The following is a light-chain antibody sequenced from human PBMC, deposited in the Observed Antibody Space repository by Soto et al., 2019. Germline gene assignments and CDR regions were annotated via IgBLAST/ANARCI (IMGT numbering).Light chain of an antibody. Sequence: EIMMTQSPATLSVSPGERATLSCRASQSVRNNLAWYQHKPGQVPRLLIYYASTRATGIPARFSGSGSGTEFTLTIRRLQSEDVAVYYCKQYNTWPPITFGEGTRLEI. CDR1: QSVRNN. V-gene: IGKV3-15*01. CDR3: KQYNTWPPIT. CDR2: YAS. J-gene: IGKJ5*01.